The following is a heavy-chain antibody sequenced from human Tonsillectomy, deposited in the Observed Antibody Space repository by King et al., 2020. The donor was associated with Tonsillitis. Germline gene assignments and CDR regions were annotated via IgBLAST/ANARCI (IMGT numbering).Heavy chain of an antibody. CDR1: GGSISSGGYS. V-gene: IGHV4-30-2*01. J-gene: IGHJ2*01. CDR3: ARGVTYYDSSGYYRGYWYFDL. Sequence: QLQESGSGLVKPSQTLSLTCAVSGGSISSGGYSWSWIRQPPGKGLEWIAYIYHSGSTYYNPSLKSRVTISVDRSKNQFSLKMSSVTAADTAVYYCARGVTYYDSSGYYRGYWYFDLWGRGTLVTDSS. D-gene: IGHD3-22*01. CDR2: IYHSGST.